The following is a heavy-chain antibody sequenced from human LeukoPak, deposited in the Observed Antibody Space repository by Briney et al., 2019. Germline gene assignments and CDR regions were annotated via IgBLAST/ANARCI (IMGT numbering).Heavy chain of an antibody. Sequence: GGSLRLSCAASGFTFTSHSMSWVRQAPGKGLEWVANIKQDGSEKYYVDSVKGRFTISRDNAKNSLYLQMNSLRAGDTALYYCARDQGTYGFQYWGQGTLVTVSS. CDR3: ARDQGTYGFQY. CDR2: IKQDGSEK. CDR1: GFTFTSHS. J-gene: IGHJ1*01. D-gene: IGHD3-10*01. V-gene: IGHV3-7*04.